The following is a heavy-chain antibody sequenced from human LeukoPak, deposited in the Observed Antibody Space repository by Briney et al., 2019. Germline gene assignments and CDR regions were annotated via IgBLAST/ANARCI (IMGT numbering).Heavy chain of an antibody. CDR3: AAWGVDYGGNFDYSDY. V-gene: IGHV1-69*05. CDR2: FIPMFGTA. D-gene: IGHD4-23*01. J-gene: IGHJ4*02. Sequence: SVKVSCKASGDTFSSYAVSWVRQAPGQGLEWMGGFIPMFGTADYRQKFQDRVSITMDESTTTAYMELSSLTSEDTAVYYCAAWGVDYGGNFDYSDYWGQGILVTVSS. CDR1: GDTFSSYA.